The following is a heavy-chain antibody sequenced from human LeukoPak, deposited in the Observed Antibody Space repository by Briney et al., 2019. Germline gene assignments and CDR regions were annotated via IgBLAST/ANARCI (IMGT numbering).Heavy chain of an antibody. Sequence: SETLSLTCTVSGGSISSYYWSWIRQPPGKGLEWIGYIYYSGSTNYNPSLKSRVTISVGTSKSQFSLKLSSVTAADTAVYYCAGSYYYYGMDVWGQGTTVTVSS. V-gene: IGHV4-59*08. J-gene: IGHJ6*02. CDR2: IYYSGST. CDR3: AGSYYYYGMDV. CDR1: GGSISSYY.